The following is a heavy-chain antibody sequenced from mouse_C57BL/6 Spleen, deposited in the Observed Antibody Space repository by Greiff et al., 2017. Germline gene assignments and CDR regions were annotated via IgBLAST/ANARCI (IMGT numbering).Heavy chain of an antibody. Sequence: EVQLVESGGDLVKPGGSLKLSCAASGFTFSSYGMSWVRQTPDKRLEWVATISSGGSYTYYPDSVKGRFTISRDNAKNTLYLQISSLKSEDTAMYYCARQGDDYFDYWGQGTTLTVSS. CDR3: ARQGDDYFDY. V-gene: IGHV5-6*01. CDR2: ISSGGSYT. J-gene: IGHJ2*01. CDR1: GFTFSSYG.